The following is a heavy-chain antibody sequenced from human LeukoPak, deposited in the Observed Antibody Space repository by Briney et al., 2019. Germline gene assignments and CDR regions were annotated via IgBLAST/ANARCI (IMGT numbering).Heavy chain of an antibody. J-gene: IGHJ3*02. D-gene: IGHD3-9*01. Sequence: TGGSLRLSCAASGFTFSSSGMHWVRQAPGKGLEWVAVISYDGSNKFYADSVKGRFTISRDNSKNTLYLQMNSLRAEDTAVYYCAKTRYFDWFDAFDIWGQGTMVTVSS. CDR2: ISYDGSNK. CDR3: AKTRYFDWFDAFDI. V-gene: IGHV3-30*18. CDR1: GFTFSSSG.